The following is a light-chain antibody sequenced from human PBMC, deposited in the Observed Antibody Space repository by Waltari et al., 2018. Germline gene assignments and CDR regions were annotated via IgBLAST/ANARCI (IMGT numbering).Light chain of an antibody. CDR2: RAS. CDR1: QSVNIN. V-gene: IGKV3-15*01. J-gene: IGKJ2*01. Sequence: EIVMTQSPATLSVSPGETATLPCRASQSVNINLAWFQQKPGQPPRLLSYRASTRATGIPARFSGSGSGTEFTLTISSLQSEDFAVYYCQHYNNWPPLYTFGQGTKLEIK. CDR3: QHYNNWPPLYT.